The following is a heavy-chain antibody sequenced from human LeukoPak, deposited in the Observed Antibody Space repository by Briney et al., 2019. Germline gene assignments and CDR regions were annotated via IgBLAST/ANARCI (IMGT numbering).Heavy chain of an antibody. Sequence: GGSLRLSCAASGFTVSSNYMSWVRQAPGKGLEWVSVIYSGGSTYYADSVKGRFTIYRDNSKNTLYLQMNSLRAEDTAVYYCAREIGCSSTSCYRTGFDYWGQGTLVTVSS. J-gene: IGHJ4*02. D-gene: IGHD2-2*02. CDR3: AREIGCSSTSCYRTGFDY. CDR2: IYSGGST. V-gene: IGHV3-66*01. CDR1: GFTVSSNY.